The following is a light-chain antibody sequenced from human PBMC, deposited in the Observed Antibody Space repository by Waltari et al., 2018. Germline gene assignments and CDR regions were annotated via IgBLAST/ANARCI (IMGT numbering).Light chain of an antibody. J-gene: IGKJ1*01. Sequence: EIVMTQSPDALSVSPGESATLSCRASESVGSALAWYQQRPGQPPRLLIYGASTRATGITARFSGSGSGTEFTLTISSLQSEDFAVYYCQQYNYWRTFGQGTKVEIK. CDR2: GAS. CDR1: ESVGSA. V-gene: IGKV3-15*01. CDR3: QQYNYWRT.